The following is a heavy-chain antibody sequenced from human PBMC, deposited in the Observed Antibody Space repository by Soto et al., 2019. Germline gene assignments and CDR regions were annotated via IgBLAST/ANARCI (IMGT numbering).Heavy chain of an antibody. CDR2: INHSVST. Sequence: PSETLSLTCAVYGGSFSGYYWSWIRQPPGKGLEWIGEINHSVSTNYNPSLKSRVTISVDTSKNQFSLKLSSVTAADTAVYYCASPKGWYSTRLGDWFDPWGQGTLVTVSS. CDR3: ASPKGWYSTRLGDWFDP. D-gene: IGHD6-19*01. CDR1: GGSFSGYY. V-gene: IGHV4-34*01. J-gene: IGHJ5*02.